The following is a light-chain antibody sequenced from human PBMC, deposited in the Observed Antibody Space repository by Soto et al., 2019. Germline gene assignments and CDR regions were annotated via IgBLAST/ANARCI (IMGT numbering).Light chain of an antibody. Sequence: EIVLTQSPGTLSLSPGERATLSCRAGQSVRSFLAWYQQRPGQAPRLLIYDASNRATGIPARFSGSGSGTDFTLTISSLEPEDFAVYYRQHRSRWPLTIGGVTQVDIX. V-gene: IGKV3-11*01. CDR3: QHRSRWPLT. J-gene: IGKJ4*01. CDR1: QSVRSF. CDR2: DAS.